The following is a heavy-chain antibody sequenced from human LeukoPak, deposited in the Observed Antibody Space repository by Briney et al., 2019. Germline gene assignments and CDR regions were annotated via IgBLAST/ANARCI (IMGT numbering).Heavy chain of an antibody. CDR1: GGSFSGYY. J-gene: IGHJ5*02. V-gene: IGHV4-34*01. D-gene: IGHD3-10*01. CDR3: ARRSLRYYYGSGRLYWFDP. Sequence: SETLSLTCAVYGGSFSGYYWSWIRQPPGKGLEWIGEINHSGSTNYNPSLKSRVTISVDTSKNQFSLKLSSVTAADTAVYYCARRSLRYYYGSGRLYWFDPWGQGTLVTVSS. CDR2: INHSGST.